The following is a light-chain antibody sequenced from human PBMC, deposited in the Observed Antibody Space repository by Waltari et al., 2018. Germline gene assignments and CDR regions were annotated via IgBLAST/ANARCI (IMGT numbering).Light chain of an antibody. CDR1: SSDVRGYNY. Sequence: QSALTQPASVSGSPGQWITSSCTGTSSDVRGYNYASWYQQHPGKAPKLMIYDVPKRPSGVSNRFSGSKSANTSSLTISGLQAEDEADYYCSSYTTSTWVFGGGTKLTVL. V-gene: IGLV2-14*01. CDR3: SSYTTSTWV. J-gene: IGLJ3*02. CDR2: DVP.